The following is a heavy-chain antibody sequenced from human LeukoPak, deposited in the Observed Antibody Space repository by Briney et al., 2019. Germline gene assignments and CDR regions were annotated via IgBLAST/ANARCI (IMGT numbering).Heavy chain of an antibody. Sequence: PGGSLRLSCAASGFTFSIYAMSWVRQAPGKGLEWVSGINASGGRTDYADSVKGRFTISRDNSKNTLYLQMNNLRAEDTAVYYCAKVAGYYDSGSYYIDYWGQGTLVTVSS. J-gene: IGHJ4*02. CDR2: INASGGRT. CDR1: GFTFSIYA. CDR3: AKVAGYYDSGSYYIDY. D-gene: IGHD3-10*01. V-gene: IGHV3-23*01.